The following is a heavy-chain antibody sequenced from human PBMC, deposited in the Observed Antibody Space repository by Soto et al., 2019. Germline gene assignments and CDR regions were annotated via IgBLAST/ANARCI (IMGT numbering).Heavy chain of an antibody. Sequence: ASVKVSCKASGYSFTDYHIHWVRQAPGQGLEWLGRINPKSGGTSTAQKFQGWVTMTTDTSISTASMELTRLTSDDTAIHYCARGDSTDCSNGVCSFFYNHDMDVWGQGTTVTVSS. D-gene: IGHD2-8*01. J-gene: IGHJ6*02. CDR3: ARGDSTDCSNGVCSFFYNHDMDV. CDR2: INPKSGGT. CDR1: GYSFTDYH. V-gene: IGHV1-2*04.